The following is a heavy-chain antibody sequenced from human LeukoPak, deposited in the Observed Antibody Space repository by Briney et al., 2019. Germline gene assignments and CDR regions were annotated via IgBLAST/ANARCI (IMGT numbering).Heavy chain of an antibody. CDR3: ARSARHCNNGVCFTDYYIDL. Sequence: GASVKVSCKASGYTFTGYYMHWVRQAPGQGLEWMGWINPNSDDTHYAQKFQGRVTMTRDTSISTAYMEMSRLTFDDTAVYYCARSARHCNNGVCFTDYYIDLWGKGTTVIVSS. V-gene: IGHV1-2*02. CDR1: GYTFTGYY. J-gene: IGHJ6*03. CDR2: INPNSDDT. D-gene: IGHD2-8*01.